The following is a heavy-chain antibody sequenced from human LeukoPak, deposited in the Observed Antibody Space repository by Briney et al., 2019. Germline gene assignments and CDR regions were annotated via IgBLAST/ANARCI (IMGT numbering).Heavy chain of an antibody. CDR1: GYSISSGYY. Sequence: PSETLSLTCAVSGYSISSGYYWGWIRQPPGKGLEWIGSIYHSGSTNYNPSLKSRVTISVDTSKNQFSLKLSSVTAADTAVYYCARGRAGFTIFGVVTINNWFDPWGQGTLVTVSS. CDR2: IYHSGST. D-gene: IGHD3-3*01. CDR3: ARGRAGFTIFGVVTINNWFDP. J-gene: IGHJ5*02. V-gene: IGHV4-38-2*01.